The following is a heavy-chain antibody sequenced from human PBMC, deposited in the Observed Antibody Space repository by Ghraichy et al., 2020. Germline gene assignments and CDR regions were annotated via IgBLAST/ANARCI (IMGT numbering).Heavy chain of an antibody. J-gene: IGHJ5*02. V-gene: IGHV4-39*07. Sequence: SQTLSLTCTVSGGSISSSSYYWGWIRQPPGKGLEWIGSIYYSGSTYYNPSLKSRVTISVDTSKNQFSLKLSSVTAADTAVYYCARHHFGPVFGLTVWFDPWGQGTLVTVSS. CDR1: GGSISSSSYY. CDR2: IYYSGST. CDR3: ARHHFGPVFGLTVWFDP. D-gene: IGHD3-16*01.